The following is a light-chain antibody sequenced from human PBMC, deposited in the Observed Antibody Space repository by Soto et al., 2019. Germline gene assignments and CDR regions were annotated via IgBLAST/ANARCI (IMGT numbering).Light chain of an antibody. V-gene: IGLV4-69*01. CDR2: LNSDGSH. J-gene: IGLJ3*02. Sequence: QSVLTQSPSASASLGASVKLTCTLSSGHSSYAIAWHQQQPKKGPRYLMKLNSDGSHYKGDGIPDRFSGSSSGAERFLTISSLQSEDEADYYCQTWGAGIWVFGGGTKVTVL. CDR3: QTWGAGIWV. CDR1: SGHSSYA.